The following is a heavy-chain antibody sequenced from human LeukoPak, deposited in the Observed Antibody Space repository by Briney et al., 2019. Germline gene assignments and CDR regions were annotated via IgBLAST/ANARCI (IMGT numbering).Heavy chain of an antibody. CDR2: INPNSGGT. J-gene: IGHJ5*02. Sequence: ASVKVSCKASGYTFTGYYMHWVRQAPGQGLEWMGWINPNSGGTNYAQKFQGRVTMTRDTSISTAYMELSRLRSDDTAVYYCARPQLGRRNWFDPWGQGTLVTVSS. CDR3: ARPQLGRRNWFDP. CDR1: GYTFTGYY. V-gene: IGHV1-2*02. D-gene: IGHD6-6*01.